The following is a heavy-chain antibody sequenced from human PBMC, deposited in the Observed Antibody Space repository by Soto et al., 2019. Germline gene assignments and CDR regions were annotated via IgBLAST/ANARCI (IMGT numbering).Heavy chain of an antibody. D-gene: IGHD2-15*01. Sequence: QVQLQESGPGLVQPSQTLSLTCTVSGGSISSGGYFWSWIRQHPGKGLEWIGSIYYSGSTYCNPAFKRRITISVDTSKNLFSLKLSSVTAADTAVYYCASGVAIWGQGTMVTVSS. CDR2: IYYSGST. V-gene: IGHV4-31*03. CDR1: GGSISSGGYF. CDR3: ASGVAI. J-gene: IGHJ3*02.